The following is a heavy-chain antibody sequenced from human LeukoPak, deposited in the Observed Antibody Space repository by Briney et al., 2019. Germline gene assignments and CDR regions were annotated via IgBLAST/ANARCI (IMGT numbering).Heavy chain of an antibody. V-gene: IGHV3-23*01. Sequence: GGSLRLPCAASGFTFSSYAMSWVRQAPGKGLEWVSAISDSGGSTYYADSVKGRFTISRDNSKNTLYLQMNSLRAEDTAVYYCAKAPAFRTGYWGQGTLVTVSS. J-gene: IGHJ4*02. CDR3: AKAPAFRTGY. CDR2: ISDSGGST. CDR1: GFTFSSYA.